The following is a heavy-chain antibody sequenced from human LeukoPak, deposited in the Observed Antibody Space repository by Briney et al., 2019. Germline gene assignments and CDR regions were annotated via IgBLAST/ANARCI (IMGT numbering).Heavy chain of an antibody. CDR3: ARDRPGSGSYYFDY. CDR2: IYYSGST. Sequence: SETLSLTCTVSGGSISSYYWSWIRQPPGKGLEWIGYIYYSGSTNYNPSLKSRVTISVDTSKNQFSLKLSSVPAADTAVYYCARDRPGSGSYYFDYWGQGTLVTVSS. V-gene: IGHV4-59*01. J-gene: IGHJ4*02. D-gene: IGHD3-10*01. CDR1: GGSISSYY.